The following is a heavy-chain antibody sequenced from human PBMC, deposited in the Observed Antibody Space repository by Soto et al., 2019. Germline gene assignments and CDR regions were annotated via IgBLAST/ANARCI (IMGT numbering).Heavy chain of an antibody. CDR3: ARGIGEYQLLYENWFDP. J-gene: IGHJ5*02. CDR2: FDPEDGET. Sequence: ASVKVSCKVSGYTLTELSMHWVRQAPGKGLEWMGGFDPEDGETIYAQKFQGRVTMTEDTSTDTAYMELSSLRSEDTAVYYCARGIGEYQLLYENWFDPWGQGTLVTVSS. CDR1: GYTLTELS. V-gene: IGHV1-24*01. D-gene: IGHD2-2*02.